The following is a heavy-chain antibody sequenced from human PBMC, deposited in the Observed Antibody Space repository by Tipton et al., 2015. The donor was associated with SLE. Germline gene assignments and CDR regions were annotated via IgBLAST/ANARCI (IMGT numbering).Heavy chain of an antibody. D-gene: IGHD3-16*01. Sequence: LRLSCAVYGGSFSGYYWSWIRQPPGKGLEWIGEINHSGSTNYNPSLKSRVTISVDTSKNQFSLKLSSVTAADTAVYYCAREGESMGNYYYYYYMDVWGKGTTVTVSS. J-gene: IGHJ6*03. CDR1: GGSFSGYY. V-gene: IGHV4-34*01. CDR3: AREGESMGNYYYYYYMDV. CDR2: INHSGST.